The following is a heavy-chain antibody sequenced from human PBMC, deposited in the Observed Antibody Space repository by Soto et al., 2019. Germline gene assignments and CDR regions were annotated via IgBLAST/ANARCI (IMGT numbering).Heavy chain of an antibody. V-gene: IGHV1-18*01. D-gene: IGHD2-21*01. CDR2: ISAFNDYT. J-gene: IGHJ3*01. CDR3: ARGRGVVIAAGTPDALDV. Sequence: QAQLVQSGGEVKRPGASVKVSCKASGYTFNKYGFNWVRQAPGQGLEWMGRISAFNDYTNLAQKFQGRITLTTDASTNKAYMERQSLRSEDTARYYCARGRGVVIAAGTPDALDVWGQGTMVTFFS. CDR1: GYTFNKYG.